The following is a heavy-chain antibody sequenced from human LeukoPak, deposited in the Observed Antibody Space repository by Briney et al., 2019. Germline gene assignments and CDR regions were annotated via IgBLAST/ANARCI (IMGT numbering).Heavy chain of an antibody. CDR1: GDSVSSNSAA. Sequence: SQTLSLTCAISGDSVSSNSAAWNWIRQSPSRGLEWLGRTYYRSKWYNDYAVSVKSRITINPDTSKNQFSLQLNSVTPEDTAVYYCAREFASSGYYVLYYYYYMDVWGKGTTVTVSS. CDR3: AREFASSGYYVLYYYYYMDV. V-gene: IGHV6-1*01. J-gene: IGHJ6*03. D-gene: IGHD3-22*01. CDR2: TYYRSKWYN.